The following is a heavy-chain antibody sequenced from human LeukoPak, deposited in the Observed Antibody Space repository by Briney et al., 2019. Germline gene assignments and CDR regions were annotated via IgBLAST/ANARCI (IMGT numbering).Heavy chain of an antibody. J-gene: IGHJ5*02. CDR3: ARGTKSDVDYCSGGSCYLHWFDP. CDR2: INPSGGST. D-gene: IGHD2-15*01. CDR1: GYTFTSYY. Sequence: ASVKVSCKASGYTFTSYYMHWVRQAPGQGLEWMGIINPSGGSTSYAQKFQGGVTMTRDTSTSTVYMELSSLRSEDTAVYYCARGTKSDVDYCSGGSCYLHWFDPWGQGTLVTVSS. V-gene: IGHV1-46*01.